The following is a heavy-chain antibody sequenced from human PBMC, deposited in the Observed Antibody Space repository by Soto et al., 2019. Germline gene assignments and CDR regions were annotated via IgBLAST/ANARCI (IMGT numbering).Heavy chain of an antibody. D-gene: IGHD1-7*01. V-gene: IGHV3-30*18. CDR1: GFNFDNYG. CDR2: ITYDGSFQ. Sequence: SGGSLRLSCQASGFNFDNYGIHWVRQAPGKGLEWVAVITYDGSFQYYADSVKGRFTISRDNSKNTLSLHLNTLKPEDTAVYHCAKDRVGGTFYTPLAFWGQGTLVTVSS. J-gene: IGHJ4*02. CDR3: AKDRVGGTFYTPLAF.